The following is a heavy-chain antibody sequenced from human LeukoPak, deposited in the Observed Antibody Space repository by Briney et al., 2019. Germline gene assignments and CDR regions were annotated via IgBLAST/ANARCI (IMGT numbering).Heavy chain of an antibody. CDR1: GFTFSSYA. CDR2: IRSKAYGGTT. CDR3: TSDVAHYYDSSGLYYYYGMDV. D-gene: IGHD3-22*01. J-gene: IGHJ6*02. V-gene: IGHV3-49*03. Sequence: GGSLRLSCAASGFTFSSYAMSWFRQAPGKGLEWVGFIRSKAYGGTTEYAASVKGRFTISRDDSKSIAYLQMNSLKTEDTAVYYCTSDVAHYYDSSGLYYYYGMDVWGQGTTVTVSS.